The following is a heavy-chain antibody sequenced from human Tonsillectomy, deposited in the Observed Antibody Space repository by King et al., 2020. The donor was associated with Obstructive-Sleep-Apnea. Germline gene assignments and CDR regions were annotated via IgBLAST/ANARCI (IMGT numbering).Heavy chain of an antibody. Sequence: VQLVESGGGVVQPGRSLRLSCAASRFTFSSYAMHWVRQAPGKGLEWVAVISYDGSNKYYADSVKGRFTISRDNSKNTLYLQMNSLRAEDTAVYYCARVGITMVRGVIWYFDYWGQGTLVTVSS. J-gene: IGHJ4*02. V-gene: IGHV3-30-3*01. CDR2: ISYDGSNK. CDR1: RFTFSSYA. CDR3: ARVGITMVRGVIWYFDY. D-gene: IGHD3-10*01.